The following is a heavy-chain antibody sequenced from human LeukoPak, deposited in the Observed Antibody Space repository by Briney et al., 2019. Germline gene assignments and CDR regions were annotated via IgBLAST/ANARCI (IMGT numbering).Heavy chain of an antibody. V-gene: IGHV3-53*01. CDR3: ATPPGLRANH. D-gene: IGHD3-16*01. J-gene: IGHJ4*02. CDR1: GFSVRNNY. Sequence: QTGGSLRLSCVVSGFSVRNNYMTWVRQAPGKGLEWVSLIYSGGSTYYADSVKGQFTISRDNSKNTLYLQMNSLRAEDTAVYFCATPPGLRANHWGQGTLVTVSS. CDR2: IYSGGST.